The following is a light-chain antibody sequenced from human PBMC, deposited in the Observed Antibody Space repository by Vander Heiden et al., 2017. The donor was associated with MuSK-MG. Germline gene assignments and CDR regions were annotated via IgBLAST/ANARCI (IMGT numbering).Light chain of an antibody. CDR1: SLRTYS. Sequence: SSELTQDPAVSVALGQTVRITCQGDSLRTYSATWYQQKPGQAPLFVLYGKNNRPSGIPDRISGSTSGNTASLTITGAQAEDEGDYYCSSRDNTGRRVVFGGGTRVTVL. CDR2: GKN. J-gene: IGLJ2*01. V-gene: IGLV3-19*01. CDR3: SSRDNTGRRVV.